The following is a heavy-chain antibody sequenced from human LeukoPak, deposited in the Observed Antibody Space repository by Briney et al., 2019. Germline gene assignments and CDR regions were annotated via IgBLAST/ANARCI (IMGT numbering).Heavy chain of an antibody. D-gene: IGHD2-21*02. Sequence: SETLSLTCAVYGGSFSGYYWSWIRQPPGKGLEWIGGIYHRGSTYYNPSLKSRVTISVDTSKNQFSLKLNSVTAADTVVYYCARYRNCGSDCYDAFDIWGQGTMVTVSS. CDR2: IYHRGST. CDR1: GGSFSGYY. CDR3: ARYRNCGSDCYDAFDI. V-gene: IGHV4-34*01. J-gene: IGHJ3*02.